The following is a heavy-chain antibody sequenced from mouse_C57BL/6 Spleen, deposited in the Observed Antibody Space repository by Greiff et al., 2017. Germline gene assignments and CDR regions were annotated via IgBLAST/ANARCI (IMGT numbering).Heavy chain of an antibody. CDR2: IRNKANNHAT. Sequence: EVMLVESGGGLVQPGGSMKLSCAASGFTFSDAWMDWVRQSPEKGLEWVAEIRNKANNHATYYAESVKGRFTISRDDSKSSVYLQMNSLRAEDTGIYYCTRTGRDRHFDYWGQGTTLTVSS. V-gene: IGHV6-6*01. CDR3: TRTGRDRHFDY. J-gene: IGHJ2*01. CDR1: GFTFSDAW. D-gene: IGHD4-1*01.